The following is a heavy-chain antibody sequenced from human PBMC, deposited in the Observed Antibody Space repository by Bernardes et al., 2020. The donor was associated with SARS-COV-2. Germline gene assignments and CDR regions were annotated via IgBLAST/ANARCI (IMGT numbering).Heavy chain of an antibody. CDR2: IKQDGSEK. D-gene: IGHD3-10*01. Sequence: GSLRLSCAASAFTFSDFWLSWVRQAPGKGLEWVANIKQDGSEKYYVDSVKGRFTVSRDNAKSSLYLQMNSLRAEDTAVYYCARARYYASGSCSPIDSWGQGTLVTVSS. CDR3: ARARYYASGSCSPIDS. CDR1: AFTFSDFW. V-gene: IGHV3-7*01. J-gene: IGHJ4*02.